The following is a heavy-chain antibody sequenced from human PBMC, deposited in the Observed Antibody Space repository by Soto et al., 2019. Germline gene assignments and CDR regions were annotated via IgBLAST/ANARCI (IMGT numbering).Heavy chain of an antibody. CDR2: IYYSGST. CDR3: ARKYYGSGRYNLFDP. J-gene: IGHJ5*02. Sequence: QLQLQESGPGLVKPSETLSLTCTVSGGSISSSSDYWGWIRQPPGKGMEWIGSIYYSGSTYYNPSLKSQVTISGDTSKNQFPLKLSSVTAADTAVYYCARKYYGSGRYNLFDPWGQGTLVTVAS. D-gene: IGHD3-10*01. V-gene: IGHV4-39*01. CDR1: GGSISSSSDY.